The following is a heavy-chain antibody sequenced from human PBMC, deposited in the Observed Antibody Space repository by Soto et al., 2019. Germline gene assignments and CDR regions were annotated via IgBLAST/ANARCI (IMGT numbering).Heavy chain of an antibody. CDR3: ARDHHRYSGYDYVDY. D-gene: IGHD5-12*01. CDR1: GFTFSSYG. CDR2: ISYGGSNT. Sequence: GGSLRLSCAASGFTFSSYGMHWVRQAPGKGLEWVAVISYGGSNTYYADSVKGRFTISRDNAKNSLYLQMNSLRAEDTAVYYCARDHHRYSGYDYVDYWGQGT. V-gene: IGHV3-30*03. J-gene: IGHJ4*02.